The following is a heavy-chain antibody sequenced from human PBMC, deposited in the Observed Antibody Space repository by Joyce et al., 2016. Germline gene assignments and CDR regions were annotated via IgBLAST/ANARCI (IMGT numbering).Heavy chain of an antibody. CDR1: GGPFSGFL. J-gene: IGHJ4*02. V-gene: IGHV4-34*02. D-gene: IGHD6-19*01. Sequence: QVQLQQWGAGLLKPSETLSLTCAVSGGPFSGFLWTWVRQSAGKGLEWIGEINTSGITKYNPSLKSRVTISIDTSKRQFSLNLNFLSAADTALYYCGRSQWLVPLSYWGQGTPVTVSS. CDR3: GRSQWLVPLSY. CDR2: INTSGIT.